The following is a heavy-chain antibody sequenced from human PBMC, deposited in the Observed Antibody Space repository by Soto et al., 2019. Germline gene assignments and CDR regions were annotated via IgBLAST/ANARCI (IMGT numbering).Heavy chain of an antibody. D-gene: IGHD3-10*01. CDR2: IYYSGTT. Sequence: SETLSLTCTVSGGSISRSSYYWGWIRQPPGKGLEWIGSIYYSGTTYYNPSLKSRVTVAVDTSKNQFSLKLTPVTAADTAVYYCATHQGYYGSGNYCFDHWGQGTLVTVS. CDR1: GGSISRSSYY. J-gene: IGHJ4*02. CDR3: ATHQGYYGSGNYCFDH. V-gene: IGHV4-39*01.